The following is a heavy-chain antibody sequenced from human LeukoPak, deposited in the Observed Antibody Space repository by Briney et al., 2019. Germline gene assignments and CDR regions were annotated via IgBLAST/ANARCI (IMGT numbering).Heavy chain of an antibody. CDR3: ASGSTYYDFWSGSYPYFDY. J-gene: IGHJ4*02. D-gene: IGHD3-3*01. V-gene: IGHV3-7*01. CDR1: GFTFSSYA. CDR2: IKQDGSEK. Sequence: PGGSLRLSCAASGFTFSSYAMSWVRQAPGKGLEWVANIKQDGSEKYYVDSVKGRFTISRDNAKNSLYLQMNSLRAEDTAVYYCASGSTYYDFWSGSYPYFDYWGQRTMVTVSS.